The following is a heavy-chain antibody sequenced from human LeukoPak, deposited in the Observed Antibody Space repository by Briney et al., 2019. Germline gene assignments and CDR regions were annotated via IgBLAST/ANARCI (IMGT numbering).Heavy chain of an antibody. CDR2: ISGVGDST. D-gene: IGHD2-15*01. CDR1: GFTFSNYA. CDR3: AKRADGCSGVSCYYYYMDV. J-gene: IGHJ6*03. Sequence: GGSLCLTCAASGFTFSNYAMNWVRQAPGKGLEWVSTISGVGDSTYYAESVKGRFTMSRDNSKNTVYLQMNSLRVEDTAIYYCAKRADGCSGVSCYYYYMDVWGKGPTDTVSS. V-gene: IGHV3-23*01.